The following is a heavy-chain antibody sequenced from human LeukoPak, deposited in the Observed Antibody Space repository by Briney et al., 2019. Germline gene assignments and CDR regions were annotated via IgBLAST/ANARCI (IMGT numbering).Heavy chain of an antibody. CDR2: TSGSGGST. J-gene: IGHJ6*03. Sequence: GGSLRLSCAASGFTFSSYGMSWVRQAPGKGLEWVSATSGSGGSTYYADSVKGRFTISRDNSKNTLYLQMNSLRAEDTAVYYCAKGYYDSSGYYPYYYYYMDVWGKGTTVTISS. CDR1: GFTFSSYG. D-gene: IGHD3-22*01. V-gene: IGHV3-23*01. CDR3: AKGYYDSSGYYPYYYYYMDV.